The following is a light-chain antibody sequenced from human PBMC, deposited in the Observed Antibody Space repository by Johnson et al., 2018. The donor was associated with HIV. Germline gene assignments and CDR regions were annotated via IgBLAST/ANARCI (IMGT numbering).Light chain of an antibody. Sequence: QSVLTQPPSVSAAPGQKVTISCSVGTSNIGNNYVSWYQQLPGTAPKLLIYDNNKRPSGIPDRFSGSKSGTSATLGITGLQTGDEADYYCGTWDSSLSFYVFGTGTKVTVL. J-gene: IGLJ1*01. CDR3: GTWDSSLSFYV. V-gene: IGLV1-51*01. CDR2: DNN. CDR1: TSNIGNNY.